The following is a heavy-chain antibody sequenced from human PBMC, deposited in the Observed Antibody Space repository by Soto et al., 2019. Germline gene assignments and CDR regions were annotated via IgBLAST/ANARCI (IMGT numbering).Heavy chain of an antibody. CDR1: GFTFSDHF. Sequence: PGGSLRLSCAASGFTFSDHFMDWVRQAPGKGLEWVGRAKTGPFGYATQYAASVNGRFTVSRDDSENSFYLLMNSLKVDDTAVYYCASPKSAGDALRDRYFDFWGRGTLVTVSS. J-gene: IGHJ2*01. D-gene: IGHD6-13*01. CDR2: AKTGPFGYAT. V-gene: IGHV3-72*01. CDR3: ASPKSAGDALRDRYFDF.